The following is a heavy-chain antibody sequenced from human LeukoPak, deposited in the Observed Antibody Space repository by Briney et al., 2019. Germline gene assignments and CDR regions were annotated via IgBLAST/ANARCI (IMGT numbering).Heavy chain of an antibody. D-gene: IGHD4-23*01. CDR3: ARDNDYGGNWVDY. Sequence: SVSLSYKASGGTFNIYDISWGGQAAGQGGEGRVWIIPIFGIANYAQKFQGRVTITADKSTSTAHMELSSLRSEDTAVYYCARDNDYGGNWVDYWGQGTLVTVSS. V-gene: IGHV1-69*10. J-gene: IGHJ4*02. CDR2: IIPIFGIA. CDR1: GGTFNIYD.